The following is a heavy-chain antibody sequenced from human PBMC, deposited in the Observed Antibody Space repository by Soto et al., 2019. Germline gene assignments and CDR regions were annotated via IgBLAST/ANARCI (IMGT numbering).Heavy chain of an antibody. CDR1: GYTFTSYG. V-gene: IGHV1-18*01. CDR2: ISAYIGNT. Sequence: ASVKVSCKASGYTFTSYGISWVRQAPGQGLEWMGWISAYIGNTNYAQKLQGRVTMTTDTSTSTAYMELRSLRSDDTAVYYCARAPPGIAVAGTSDYWGQGTLVTVSS. CDR3: ARAPPGIAVAGTSDY. J-gene: IGHJ4*02. D-gene: IGHD6-19*01.